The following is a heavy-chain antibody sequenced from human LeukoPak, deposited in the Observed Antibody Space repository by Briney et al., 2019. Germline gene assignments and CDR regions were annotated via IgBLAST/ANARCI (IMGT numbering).Heavy chain of an antibody. Sequence: SVKVSCKASRGTFSSYAISWVRQAPGQGLEWMGGIIPIFGTANYAQKFQGRVTITTDESTSTAYMELSSLRSDDTAVYYCARDRCSSTSCQNEFDPWGQGTLVTVSS. V-gene: IGHV1-69*05. J-gene: IGHJ5*02. CDR1: RGTFSSYA. CDR3: ARDRCSSTSCQNEFDP. D-gene: IGHD2-2*01. CDR2: IIPIFGTA.